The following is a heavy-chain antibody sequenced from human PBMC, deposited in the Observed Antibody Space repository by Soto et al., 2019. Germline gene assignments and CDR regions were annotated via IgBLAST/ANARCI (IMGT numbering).Heavy chain of an antibody. CDR3: ARGPSSGCFDS. CDR2: INPANGDT. J-gene: IGHJ4*02. V-gene: IGHV1-3*01. Sequence: ASVKVSCKTSGYSFTTIFLHWMRQAPGQRLEWMGWINPANGDTRYSQKFLGRVSNTRDTSATVAYMELTSLTPDDTAVYYCARGPSSGCFDSWGKGTLVTVSS. D-gene: IGHD5-12*01. CDR1: GYSFTTIF.